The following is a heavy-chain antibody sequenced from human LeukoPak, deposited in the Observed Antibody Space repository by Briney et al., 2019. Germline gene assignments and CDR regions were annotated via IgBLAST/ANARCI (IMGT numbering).Heavy chain of an antibody. V-gene: IGHV3-23*01. J-gene: IGHJ4*02. CDR3: AKATSVTTLFDY. CDR1: GFTFSMSW. D-gene: IGHD4-17*01. CDR2: ISGSGSGGST. Sequence: PGGSLRLSCAASGFTFSMSWMTWVRQAPGKGLEWVSAISGSGSGGSTYYADSVKGRFTISRDNSKNTLYLQMNSPRVEDTAVYYCAKATSVTTLFDYWGQGTLVTVSS.